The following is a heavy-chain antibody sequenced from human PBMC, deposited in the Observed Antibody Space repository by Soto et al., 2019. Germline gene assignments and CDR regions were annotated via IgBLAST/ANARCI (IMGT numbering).Heavy chain of an antibody. CDR2: MFYSGST. CDR3: GGGPPRGGLIAVRPGRDY. J-gene: IGHJ4*02. D-gene: IGHD6-19*01. V-gene: IGHV4-31*03. Sequence: SETLSLTCTVSGGSISRGGYYWNWIRQHPGKGLEWIGYMFYSGSTYYNPSLKSRVTISMDTSKNQFSLNLSSVTAADTALSYCGGGPPRGGLIAVRPGRDYGGQEIWAPVPS. CDR1: GGSISRGGYY.